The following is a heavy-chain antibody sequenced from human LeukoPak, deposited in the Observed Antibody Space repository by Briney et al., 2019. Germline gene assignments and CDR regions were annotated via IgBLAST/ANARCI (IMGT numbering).Heavy chain of an antibody. Sequence: GGSLKISCKGSGYRFTSYWIGWVRQMPGKGLEWIGIICPGDSDTRYSPSFQGQVTISAAKSISTAYLQWSSLKASDTAMYYCARASDYGDSCFDYWGQGTLVTVSS. CDR3: ARASDYGDSCFDY. V-gene: IGHV5-51*01. D-gene: IGHD4-17*01. CDR2: ICPGDSDT. J-gene: IGHJ4*02. CDR1: GYRFTSYW.